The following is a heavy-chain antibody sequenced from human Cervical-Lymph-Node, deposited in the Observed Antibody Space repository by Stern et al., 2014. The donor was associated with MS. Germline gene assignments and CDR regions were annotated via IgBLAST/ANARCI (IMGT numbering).Heavy chain of an antibody. CDR3: TRGATQAFDP. CDR2: IYYSGST. V-gene: IGHV4-59*01. Sequence: QLQLQESGPGLVKPSETLSLTCTVSGGSISRSYCSWIRNPPGKGMEWIGYIYYSGSTNYNPSLKSRVTISVDTSNNQFSLKLSAVTAADTAVYYGTRGATQAFDPWGQGTLVTVPS. J-gene: IGHJ5*02. CDR1: GGSISRSY.